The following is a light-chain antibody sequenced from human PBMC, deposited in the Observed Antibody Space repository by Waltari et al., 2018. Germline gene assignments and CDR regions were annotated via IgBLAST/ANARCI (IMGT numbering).Light chain of an antibody. Sequence: QSALTQPRSVSGSPGQSVTISCTGTSSDVGGYNYVSWYQQHPGKAPKLMIYDVRKRPSGVPVRVAGSKSGNTSSLTISGLQAEDEADYYCCSYAGSYTSGVFGTGTKVTVL. CDR3: CSYAGSYTSGV. J-gene: IGLJ1*01. V-gene: IGLV2-11*01. CDR1: SSDVGGYNY. CDR2: DVR.